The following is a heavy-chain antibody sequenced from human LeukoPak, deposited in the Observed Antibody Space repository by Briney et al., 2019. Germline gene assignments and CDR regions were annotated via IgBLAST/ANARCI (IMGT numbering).Heavy chain of an antibody. CDR3: ARAGSGYDYSYYYYGMGV. V-gene: IGHV4-30-2*01. D-gene: IGHD5-12*01. J-gene: IGHJ6*04. Sequence: SQTLSLTCAVSGGSISSGGYSWSWIRQPPGKGLEWIGYIYHSGSTYYNPSLKSRVTISVDRSKNQFSLKLSSVTAADTAVYYCARAGSGYDYSYYYYGMGVWGKGTTVTVSS. CDR2: IYHSGST. CDR1: GGSISSGGYS.